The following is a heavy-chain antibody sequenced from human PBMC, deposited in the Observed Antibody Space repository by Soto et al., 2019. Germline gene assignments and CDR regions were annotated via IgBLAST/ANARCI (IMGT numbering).Heavy chain of an antibody. CDR1: GYTFTSYC. V-gene: IGHV1-18*01. D-gene: IGHD2-15*01. CDR3: ARDYRPCGGSCYHYFDY. CDR2: ISAYNGNT. Sequence: APMKVSCKASGYTFTSYCISWVRQGPGQGLELMGWISAYNGNTNYAQKLQGRVTMTTDTSTSTAYMELRSLRSDDTAVYYCARDYRPCGGSCYHYFDYWGQGTLVTVSS. J-gene: IGHJ4*02.